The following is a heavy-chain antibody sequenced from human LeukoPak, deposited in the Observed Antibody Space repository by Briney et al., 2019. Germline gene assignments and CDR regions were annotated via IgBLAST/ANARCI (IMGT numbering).Heavy chain of an antibody. J-gene: IGHJ4*02. CDR1: GGSISSGGYS. V-gene: IGHV4-30-2*01. CDR3: ARGVYIAAAQYAY. CDR2: IYHSGST. D-gene: IGHD6-13*01. Sequence: SETLSLTCAVSGGSISSGGYSWSWIRQPPGKGLEWIGYIYHSGSTYYNPSLKSRVTISVDRSKNQFSLKLSSVTAADTAVYYCARGVYIAAAQYAYWGQGTLVTVSS.